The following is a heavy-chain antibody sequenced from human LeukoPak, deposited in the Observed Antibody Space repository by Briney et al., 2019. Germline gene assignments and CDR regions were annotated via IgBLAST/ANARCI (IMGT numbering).Heavy chain of an antibody. CDR3: ARDHRYAFDN. CDR2: ISSNGGST. D-gene: IGHD5-12*01. J-gene: IGHJ4*01. Sequence: PGGSLRLSCAASGFTFSSYAMHWVRQAPGKGLEYVSAISSNGGSTYYANSVKGRFTISRDNSKNTLYLQMGSLRVEDTAMYYCARDHRYAFDNWGHGTLVTVSS. V-gene: IGHV3-64*01. CDR1: GFTFSSYA.